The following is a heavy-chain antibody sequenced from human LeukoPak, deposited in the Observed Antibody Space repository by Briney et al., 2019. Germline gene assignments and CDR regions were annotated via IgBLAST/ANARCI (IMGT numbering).Heavy chain of an antibody. CDR1: GGSISSGGYS. Sequence: SETLSLTCAVSGGSISSGGYSWSWIRQPPGKGLEWIGYIYHSGSTYYNPSLKSRVTISVDRSKNQFSLKLSSVTAADTAVYYCARASLAYCGGDCYYYWYFDLWGRGTLVTVSS. CDR3: ARASLAYCGGDCYYYWYFDL. CDR2: IYHSGST. V-gene: IGHV4-30-2*01. J-gene: IGHJ2*01. D-gene: IGHD2-21*02.